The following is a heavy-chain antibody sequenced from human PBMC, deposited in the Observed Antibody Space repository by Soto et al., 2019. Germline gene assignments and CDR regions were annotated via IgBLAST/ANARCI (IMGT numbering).Heavy chain of an antibody. CDR1: GGSISSSNW. V-gene: IGHV4-4*02. J-gene: IGHJ4*02. Sequence: QVQLQESGSGLVKPSGTLSLTCAVSGGSISSSNWWSWVRQPPGKGLEWIGKIYHSGSTNYTPSLKRRVTISVDKSKNQFSLKLSSVTAADTAVYHCARESGSFIDYWGQGTLVTVSS. CDR2: IYHSGST. D-gene: IGHD1-26*01. CDR3: ARESGSFIDY.